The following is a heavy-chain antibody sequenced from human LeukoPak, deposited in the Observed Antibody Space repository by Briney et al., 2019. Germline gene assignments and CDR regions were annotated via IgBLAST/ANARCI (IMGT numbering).Heavy chain of an antibody. CDR1: GFTFTTYW. CDR2: INSDGSIT. J-gene: IGHJ3*02. V-gene: IGHV3-74*01. CDR3: ARDHDAFDI. Sequence: PGGSLRLSCAASGFTFTTYWMHWVRQAPGKGLVWVSHINSDGSITSYADSVKGRFTISRDNSKNTLYLQMNSLRAEDTAVYYCARDHDAFDIWGQGTMVTVSS.